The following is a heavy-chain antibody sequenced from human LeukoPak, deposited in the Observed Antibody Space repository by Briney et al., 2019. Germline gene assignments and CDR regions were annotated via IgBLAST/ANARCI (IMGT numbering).Heavy chain of an antibody. D-gene: IGHD3-22*01. CDR1: GGSISSGGYS. J-gene: IGHJ4*02. CDR3: ARYGTQDYYDSSGRFDY. Sequence: SETLSLTCAVSGGSISSGGYSRSWIRQPPGKGLEWIGYIYHSGSTYYNPSLKSRVTISVDRSKNQFSLKLSSVTAADTAVYYCARYGTQDYYDSSGRFDYWGQGTLVTVSS. V-gene: IGHV4-30-2*01. CDR2: IYHSGST.